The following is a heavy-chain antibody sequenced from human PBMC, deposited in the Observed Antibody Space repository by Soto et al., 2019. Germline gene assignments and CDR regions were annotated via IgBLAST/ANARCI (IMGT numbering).Heavy chain of an antibody. V-gene: IGHV3-23*01. CDR2: VSGGGDAT. J-gene: IGHJ2*01. CDR1: GFTFINYA. D-gene: IGHD2-8*01. CDR3: VRKFLVSTTLPIYWYFDL. Sequence: EVQLLESGGGLVQPGGSLRLSCEGSGFTFINYAMNWVRQAPGKGLEWVSAVSGGGDATFYADSVKGRFTISKDNSKNTVTLHISSLVVDYTAVYYCVRKFLVSTTLPIYWYFDLWGRGTLVTVSS.